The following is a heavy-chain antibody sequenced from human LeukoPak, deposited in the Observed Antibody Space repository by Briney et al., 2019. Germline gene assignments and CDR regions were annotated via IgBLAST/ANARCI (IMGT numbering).Heavy chain of an antibody. J-gene: IGHJ3*02. D-gene: IGHD3-9*01. CDR1: GGSISSYY. V-gene: IGHV4-59*01. Sequence: SETLSLTCTVSGGSISSYYWSWIRQPPGKGLEWIGNIFHSGITNYNPSLKSRVTISVDTSKNQFSLKLNSVTAADTAIYYCARDGAVDILTGYGAFYIWGQGTMVIVS. CDR3: ARDGAVDILTGYGAFYI. CDR2: IFHSGIT.